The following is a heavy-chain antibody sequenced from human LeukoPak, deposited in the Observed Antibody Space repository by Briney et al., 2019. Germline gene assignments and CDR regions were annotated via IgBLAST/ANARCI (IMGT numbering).Heavy chain of an antibody. CDR1: GFTFSSYS. V-gene: IGHV3-21*01. D-gene: IGHD4-17*01. Sequence: PGGSLRLSCAASGFTFSSYSMNWVRQAPGKGLEWVSSISSSSSYIYYADSVKGRFTISRDNAKNSLYLQMNSLRAEDTAVYYCARDAYGDYEGGMDYWGQGTLVTVSS. J-gene: IGHJ4*02. CDR3: ARDAYGDYEGGMDY. CDR2: ISSSSSYI.